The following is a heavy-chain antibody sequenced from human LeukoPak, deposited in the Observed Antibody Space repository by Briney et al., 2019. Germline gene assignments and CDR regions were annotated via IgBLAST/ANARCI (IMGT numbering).Heavy chain of an antibody. J-gene: IGHJ4*02. Sequence: ASVKDSFKGSGYTFINYRINWVPQAPGQGLEWMGWISAYNGNTNYAQKLQGRVTMTTDTSTTTAYMELRSLRYDDTAVYYCAIGRRQFDHFGYWGQGSLVTVSS. CDR3: AIGRRQFDHFGY. D-gene: IGHD5-24*01. CDR1: GYTFINYR. V-gene: IGHV1-18*01. CDR2: ISAYNGNT.